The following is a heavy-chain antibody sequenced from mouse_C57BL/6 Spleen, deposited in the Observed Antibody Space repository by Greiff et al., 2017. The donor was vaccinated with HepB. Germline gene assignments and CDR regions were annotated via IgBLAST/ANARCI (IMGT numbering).Heavy chain of an antibody. Sequence: QVQLKESGAELVRPGTSVKVSCKASGYAFTNYLIEWVKQRPGQGLEWIGVINPGSGGTNYNEKFKGKATLTADKSSSTAYMQLSSLTSEDSAVYFCARSDGSYYFDYWGQGTTLTVSS. J-gene: IGHJ2*01. CDR2: INPGSGGT. D-gene: IGHD1-1*01. V-gene: IGHV1-54*01. CDR3: ARSDGSYYFDY. CDR1: GYAFTNYL.